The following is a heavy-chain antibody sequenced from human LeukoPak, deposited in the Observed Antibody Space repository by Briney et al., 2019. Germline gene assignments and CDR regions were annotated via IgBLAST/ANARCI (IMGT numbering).Heavy chain of an antibody. J-gene: IGHJ4*02. CDR3: ARASDVQDYGSGSPLIDY. D-gene: IGHD3-10*01. CDR1: GSXXXXY. CDR2: INHSGST. Sequence: GSXXXXYWSWIRQPPGKGLEWIGEINHSGSTNYNPSLKSRVTISVDTSKNQFSLKLSSVTAADTAVYYCARASDVQDYGSGSPLIDYWGQGTLVTVSS. V-gene: IGHV4-34*01.